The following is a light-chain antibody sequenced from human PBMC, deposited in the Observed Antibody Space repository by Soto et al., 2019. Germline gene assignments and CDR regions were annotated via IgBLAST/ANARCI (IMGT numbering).Light chain of an antibody. CDR3: SSYTASSTYV. V-gene: IGLV2-8*01. J-gene: IGLJ1*01. Sequence: QSVLTQPPSASGSPGQSVTISCTGTSSDVGGYNYVSWYQHNPGRAPKLMIYDVSNRPSGVSDRFSGSKSGNTASLTISRLQAEDEADYYCSSYTASSTYVFGSGTKVTVL. CDR1: SSDVGGYNY. CDR2: DVS.